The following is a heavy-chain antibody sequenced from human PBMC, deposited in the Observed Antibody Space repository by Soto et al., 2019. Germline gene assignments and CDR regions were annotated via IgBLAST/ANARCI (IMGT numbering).Heavy chain of an antibody. Sequence: QLQLQESGPGLVKPSETLSLTCTVSGGSIRSSSYYWGWIRQPPGKGLEWIGSIYYSGSTYYNPALKRRVTISVDTSKNQSALKLSSVTGADAAVYFCARHPSLLRFLEWFDPWGQGTLVTVSS. V-gene: IGHV4-39*01. J-gene: IGHJ5*02. CDR1: GGSIRSSSYY. D-gene: IGHD3-3*01. CDR3: ARHPSLLRFLEWFDP. CDR2: IYYSGST.